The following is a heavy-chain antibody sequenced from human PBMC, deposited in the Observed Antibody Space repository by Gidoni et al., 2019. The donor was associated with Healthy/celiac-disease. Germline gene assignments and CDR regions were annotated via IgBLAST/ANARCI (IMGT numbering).Heavy chain of an antibody. J-gene: IGHJ6*02. D-gene: IGHD3-3*01. CDR2: IYWNDDK. Sequence: QITLKESGPTLVKPTPPLTLTCTFSGFSLSTSGVGVGWIRQPPGKALEWLALIYWNDDKRYSPSLKSRLTSTKDTSKNQVVLTMTNMDPVDTATDYCAHTRADPEWSYYYYYGRDVWGQGTTVTVSS. CDR3: AHTRADPEWSYYYYYGRDV. CDR1: GFSLSTSGVG. V-gene: IGHV2-5*01.